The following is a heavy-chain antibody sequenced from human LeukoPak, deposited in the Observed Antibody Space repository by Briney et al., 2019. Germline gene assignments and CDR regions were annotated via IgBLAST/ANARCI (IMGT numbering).Heavy chain of an antibody. J-gene: IGHJ3*02. V-gene: IGHV4-4*07. CDR3: ARDGLGYCSSTSCRSMPFDI. D-gene: IGHD2-2*01. CDR1: GGSISGYY. Sequence: PSETLSLTCSVSGGSISGYYWTWIRQPAGKGLEWIGRVYTSGSTHYNPSLKTRLTMSVDTSKNQFSLKLSSVTAADTAVYYCARDGLGYCSSTSCRSMPFDIWGQGTMVTVSS. CDR2: VYTSGST.